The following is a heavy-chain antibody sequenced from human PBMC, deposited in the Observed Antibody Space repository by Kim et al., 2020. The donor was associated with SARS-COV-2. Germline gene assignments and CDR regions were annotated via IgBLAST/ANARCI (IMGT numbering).Heavy chain of an antibody. CDR2: ISGSGGST. V-gene: IGHV3-23*01. Sequence: GGSLRLSCAASGFTFSSYAMSWVRQAPGKGLEWVSAISGSGGSTYYAYSVKGRFTISRDNSKNTLYLQMNSLRAEDTAVYYCAKEVFRGTITMLVVVTDGIDYWGQRDLVCASS. CDR1: GFTFSSYA. CDR3: AKEVFRGTITMLVVVTDGIDY. J-gene: IGHJ4*02. D-gene: IGHD3-22*01.